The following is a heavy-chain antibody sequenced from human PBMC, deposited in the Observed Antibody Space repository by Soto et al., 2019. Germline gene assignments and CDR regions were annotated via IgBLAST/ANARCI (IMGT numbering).Heavy chain of an antibody. Sequence: ASVKVSCKASGYTFTGYYMHWVRQAPGQGLEWMGRINPNSGGTNYAQKIQGWVTMTRDTSISTTYMEMSRLRSDDTAVYYCARGGYGAHYMDVWGKGTTVTVSS. D-gene: IGHD5-12*01. CDR1: GYTFTGYY. CDR2: INPNSGGT. J-gene: IGHJ6*03. V-gene: IGHV1-2*04. CDR3: ARGGYGAHYMDV.